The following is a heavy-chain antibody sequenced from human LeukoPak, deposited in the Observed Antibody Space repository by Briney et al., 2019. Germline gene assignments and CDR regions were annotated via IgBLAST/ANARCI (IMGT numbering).Heavy chain of an antibody. D-gene: IGHD2-15*01. CDR3: AREPPYGTWSLDY. CDR2: INSGSNSI. J-gene: IGHJ4*02. CDR1: GFTFGSYS. Sequence: GGSLRLSCAASGFTFGSYSMNWVRQAPGKGLEWLSYINSGSNSINYADSVKGRFIISRDNAKNSLYLQMNSLRAEDTALYYCAREPPYGTWSLDYWGRGALVTVSS. V-gene: IGHV3-48*01.